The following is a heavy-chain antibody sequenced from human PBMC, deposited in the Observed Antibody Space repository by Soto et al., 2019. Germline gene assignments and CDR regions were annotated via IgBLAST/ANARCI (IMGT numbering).Heavy chain of an antibody. D-gene: IGHD1-1*01. CDR3: ARYGTTGTTLWLDP. CDR2: IYPGDSDT. CDR1: GYSFSTYW. Sequence: LGESLKISCKASGYSFSTYWIAWVRQMPGKGLEWMGIIYPGDSDTRYSPSFQGQVTISADKSINTAYLQWSSLRASDNAMYYCARYGTTGTTLWLDPWGQGTLVTVSS. V-gene: IGHV5-51*01. J-gene: IGHJ5*01.